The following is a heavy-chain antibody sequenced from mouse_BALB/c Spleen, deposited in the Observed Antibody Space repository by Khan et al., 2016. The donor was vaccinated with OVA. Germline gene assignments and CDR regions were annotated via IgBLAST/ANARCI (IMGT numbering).Heavy chain of an antibody. J-gene: IGHJ1*01. V-gene: IGHV5-4*02. CDR2: ISDGGSYT. D-gene: IGHD1-1*01. CDR1: GFTFSDYY. CDR3: ARERDYYGSSYDWYFDV. Sequence: EVNLVESGGGLVKPGGSLKLSCAASGFTFSDYYMYWVRQTPEKRLEWVATISDGGSYTYYPDSVKGRFTISRDTAKNNLYLQMSSLKSEDTAMYYCARERDYYGSSYDWYFDVWGAGTTVTVSS.